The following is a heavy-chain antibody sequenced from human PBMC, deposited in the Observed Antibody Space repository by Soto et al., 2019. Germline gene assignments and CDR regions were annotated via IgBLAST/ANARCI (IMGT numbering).Heavy chain of an antibody. CDR2: IIPILGIA. D-gene: IGHD2-2*01. V-gene: IGHV1-69*04. CDR3: ARDIGPAAMPQNAFDI. Sequence: SVKVSCMASGGTFSSYTISCVRQAPGQGLEWMGRIIPILGIANYAQKFQGRVTITADKSTSTAYMELSSLRSEDTAVYYCARDIGPAAMPQNAFDIWGQGTMVTVSS. CDR1: GGTFSSYT. J-gene: IGHJ3*02.